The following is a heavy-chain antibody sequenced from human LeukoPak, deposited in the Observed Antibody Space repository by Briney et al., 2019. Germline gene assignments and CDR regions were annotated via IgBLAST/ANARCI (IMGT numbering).Heavy chain of an antibody. CDR3: VRPLTWGNYYYFAY. Sequence: GESLKISCKTSGYSFTNFRIVWVRQVPGKGLEWLGIIYPGDSNTRYNPSFQGQVTISADKSITTAYLQWSSLKASDTAMYYCVRPLTWGNYYYFAYWGQGTLVTVSS. CDR1: GYSFTNFR. J-gene: IGHJ4*02. CDR2: IYPGDSNT. V-gene: IGHV5-51*01. D-gene: IGHD1-7*01.